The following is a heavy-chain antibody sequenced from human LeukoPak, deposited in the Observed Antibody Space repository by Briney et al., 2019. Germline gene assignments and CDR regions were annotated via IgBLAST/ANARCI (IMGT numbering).Heavy chain of an antibody. Sequence: GGSLRLSCVASGFTCSDYYMSWMRQAPGKGLEWVSYISSSDYTNYADSVRGRFTISRDNAKNSLYLQMNSLRAEDTAFYYCARAPGYGSAWGQGTLVTVSS. J-gene: IGHJ5*02. V-gene: IGHV3-11*06. CDR1: GFTCSDYY. CDR3: ARAPGYGSA. CDR2: ISSSDYT. D-gene: IGHD6-25*01.